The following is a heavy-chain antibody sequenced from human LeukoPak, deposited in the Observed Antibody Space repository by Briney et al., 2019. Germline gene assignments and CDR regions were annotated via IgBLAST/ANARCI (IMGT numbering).Heavy chain of an antibody. Sequence: SGTLSLTCTVSAYSISDGFVWGWIRQAPGKGLEWIGSIYHSGTSYYNPSLKSRISMSVDTSTNQFSLNLSSVTAADTAVYYCTRLSHVAGAPKVSWFDPWGQGTLVTVSS. CDR2: IYHSGTS. V-gene: IGHV4-38-2*02. D-gene: IGHD1-26*01. J-gene: IGHJ5*02. CDR1: AYSISDGFV. CDR3: TRLSHVAGAPKVSWFDP.